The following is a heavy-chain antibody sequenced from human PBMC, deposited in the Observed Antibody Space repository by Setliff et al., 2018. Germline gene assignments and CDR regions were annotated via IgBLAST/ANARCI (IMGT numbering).Heavy chain of an antibody. D-gene: IGHD1-7*01. J-gene: IGHJ4*02. CDR2: ISSNSYYI. Sequence: PGGSLRLSCAVSGFTFSTYTMNWVRQAPGEGLEWVSSISSNSYYIYYADSVKGRFTISRDNAKNSLSLQLNNLRAEDTAVYYCVRDGGILTGTTGDYWGQGILVTVSS. V-gene: IGHV3-21*01. CDR1: GFTFSTYT. CDR3: VRDGGILTGTTGDY.